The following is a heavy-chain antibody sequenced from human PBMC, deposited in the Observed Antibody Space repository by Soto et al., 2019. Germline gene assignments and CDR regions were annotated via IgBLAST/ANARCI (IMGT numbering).Heavy chain of an antibody. Sequence: GGSLRLSCAASGFTFNTYGMIWVRQAPGKGLEWVSGISNSGDNTWYADFAKGRFTLSRDNSRNTVFLQMNSLRAEDTAVYYCAKGRHSSCHAPCFYYYAMEVWGQGATVTVSS. J-gene: IGHJ6*02. CDR2: ISNSGDNT. CDR3: AKGRHSSCHAPCFYYYAMEV. V-gene: IGHV3-23*01. CDR1: GFTFNTYG. D-gene: IGHD2-2*01.